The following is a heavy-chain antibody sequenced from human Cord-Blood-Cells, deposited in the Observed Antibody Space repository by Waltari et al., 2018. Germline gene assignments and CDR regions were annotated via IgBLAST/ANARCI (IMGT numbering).Heavy chain of an antibody. J-gene: IGHJ4*02. Sequence: VQLLPSGAEVKKPGASVQVPCKSSGYTFPGTATHWGRQAPGHRLEWLGRINAGNGNTKYSQKFQGRVTITRDRSASTAYMELSSLRSEDTAVYYCARDWSGSYYYVDYWGQGTLVTVSS. CDR2: INAGNGNT. CDR3: ARDWSGSYYYVDY. V-gene: IGHV1-3*01. CDR1: GYTFPGTA. D-gene: IGHD1-26*01.